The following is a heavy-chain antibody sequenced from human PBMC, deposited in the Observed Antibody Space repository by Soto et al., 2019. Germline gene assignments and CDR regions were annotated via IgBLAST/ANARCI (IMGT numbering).Heavy chain of an antibody. J-gene: IGHJ4*02. V-gene: IGHV3-9*01. D-gene: IGHD6-25*01. CDR1: GFTFDDNA. CDR3: ARGMDFITAAGGGIDD. Sequence: EVQLVESGGGLVQPGRSLRLSCAASGFTFDDNAMHWVRQSPGKGLEWVSGISWNSGTIAYADSVKGRFTISRDNAKNALYMQMNRRRAEGTALYYWARGMDFITAAGGGIDDWGQGTLVTVSS. CDR2: ISWNSGTI.